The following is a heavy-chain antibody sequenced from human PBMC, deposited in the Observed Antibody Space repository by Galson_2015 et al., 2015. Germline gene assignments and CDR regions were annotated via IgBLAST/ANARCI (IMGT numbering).Heavy chain of an antibody. CDR3: ARGNASQMEPRFDY. CDR1: GDSVSNGNFH. Sequence: SETLSLTCIVSGDSVSNGNFHWSWIRQAPGRRLEWLCYLFYIAATGSTGYSPPLRTRVSISGDISNNQVSLILRSVPAAGTGVYYCARGNASQMEPRFDYWGQGILVSVSS. D-gene: IGHD5-24*01. V-gene: IGHV4-61*01. J-gene: IGHJ4*02. CDR2: LFYIAATGST.